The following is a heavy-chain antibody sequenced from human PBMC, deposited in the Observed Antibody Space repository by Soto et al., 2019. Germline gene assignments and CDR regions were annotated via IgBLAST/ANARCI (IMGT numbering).Heavy chain of an antibody. V-gene: IGHV4-59*02. CDR3: ARGRGYGSGSYYKMGLDY. J-gene: IGHJ4*02. CDR1: GASVRDQY. D-gene: IGHD3-10*01. CDR2: IFSVVRT. Sequence: PSETLSLTCTVSGASVRDQYWTWIRQPPGKRLEFIGYIFSVVRTKYNPSLESRVTISVDTSKNQFSLKLSSVTAANTAVYYCARGRGYGSGSYYKMGLDYWGQGTLVTVSS.